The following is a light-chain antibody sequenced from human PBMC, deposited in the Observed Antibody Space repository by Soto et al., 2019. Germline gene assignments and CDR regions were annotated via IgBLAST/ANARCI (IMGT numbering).Light chain of an antibody. J-gene: IGKJ5*01. CDR1: QSVSNNY. CDR2: GAS. Sequence: ETLLTESPGTLSLSPGERATLSCRAIQSVSNNYLAWYQQKPGQAPRLLIYGASNRATGIPARFSGSGSGTDFTLTISSLEPEDFAVYYCQQRSNWPPITFGQGTRLAI. CDR3: QQRSNWPPIT. V-gene: IGKV3-11*01.